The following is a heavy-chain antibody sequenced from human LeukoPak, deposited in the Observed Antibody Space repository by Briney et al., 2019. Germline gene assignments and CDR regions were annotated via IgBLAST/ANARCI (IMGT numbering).Heavy chain of an antibody. Sequence: GGSLRLSCAASGFTFSSYGMHWVRQAPGKGLEWVAVTWYDGSNKYYADSVKGRFTISRDNSKSTLYLQMNSLRAEDTAVYYCARDITSQYYYDNSGYYYRNSMDVWGQGTTVTVSS. CDR2: TWYDGSNK. J-gene: IGHJ6*02. D-gene: IGHD3-22*01. V-gene: IGHV3-33*01. CDR3: ARDITSQYYYDNSGYYYRNSMDV. CDR1: GFTFSSYG.